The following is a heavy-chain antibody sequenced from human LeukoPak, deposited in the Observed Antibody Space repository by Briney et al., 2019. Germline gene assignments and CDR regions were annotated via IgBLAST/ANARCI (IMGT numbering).Heavy chain of an antibody. V-gene: IGHV3-7*01. CDR3: ARDHGRYQLRNPNWFDP. Sequence: PGGSLRLSCAASGSTFSSYWMSWVRQAPGKGLEWVANIKQDGSEKYYVDSVKGRFTISRDNAKNSLYLQMNSLRAEDTAVYYCARDHGRYQLRNPNWFDPWGQGTLVTVSS. D-gene: IGHD2-2*01. J-gene: IGHJ5*02. CDR2: IKQDGSEK. CDR1: GSTFSSYW.